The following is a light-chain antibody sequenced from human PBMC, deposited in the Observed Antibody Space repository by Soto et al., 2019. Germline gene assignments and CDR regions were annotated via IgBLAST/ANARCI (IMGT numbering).Light chain of an antibody. Sequence: QSALTQPASVSGSPGQSITIYCTGTSSDVGGYNYVSWYQQHPGKATKLMIYEVSNRPSGVSNRFSGSKSVNTASLTISGLQAEDEADYYCSSYTSSSPWVFGGGTNLTVL. CDR3: SSYTSSSPWV. CDR2: EVS. V-gene: IGLV2-14*01. J-gene: IGLJ3*02. CDR1: SSDVGGYNY.